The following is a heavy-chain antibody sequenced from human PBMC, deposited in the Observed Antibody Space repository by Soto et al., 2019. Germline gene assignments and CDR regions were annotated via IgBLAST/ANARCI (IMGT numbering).Heavy chain of an antibody. CDR2: IIPRFGTP. CDR3: ARDRDDYGSGNYYNRIDF. V-gene: IGHV1-69*01. Sequence: QVQLVQSGAEVKKPGSSVKVSCKASGGIFSTYAISWLRQAPGQGLEWMGGIIPRFGTPHYAQRFQGRVTLAPEESTRTAYMELSRLRSEDTAVYYCARDRDDYGSGNYYNRIDFWGQGTLVTVSS. D-gene: IGHD3-10*01. CDR1: GGIFSTYA. J-gene: IGHJ4*02.